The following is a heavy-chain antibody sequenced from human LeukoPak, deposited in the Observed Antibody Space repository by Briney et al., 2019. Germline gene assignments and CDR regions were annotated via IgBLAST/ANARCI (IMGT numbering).Heavy chain of an antibody. CDR1: GGSISSYY. CDR3: ARGPPPLRYFDWPNPPDY. J-gene: IGHJ4*02. V-gene: IGHV4-59*08. Sequence: SETLSLTCTVSGGSISSYYWSWIRQPPGKGLEWIGYIYYSGSTNYNPSLKSRVTISVDTSKNQFSLKLSSVTAADTAVYYCARGPPPLRYFDWPNPPDYWGQGTLVTVSS. D-gene: IGHD3-9*01. CDR2: IYYSGST.